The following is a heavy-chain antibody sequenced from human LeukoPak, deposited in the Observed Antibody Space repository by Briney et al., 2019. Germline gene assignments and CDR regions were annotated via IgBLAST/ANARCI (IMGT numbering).Heavy chain of an antibody. Sequence: PSETLSLTCTVSGGSISSYYWSWIRQPAGKGLEWIGRIYTSGSTNYNPSLKSRVTISVDTSKNQFSLKLSSVTAADTAVYYCARPITIFGVVKVRMDVWGQGTTVTVSS. J-gene: IGHJ6*02. V-gene: IGHV4-4*07. CDR1: GGSISSYY. D-gene: IGHD3-3*01. CDR2: IYTSGST. CDR3: ARPITIFGVVKVRMDV.